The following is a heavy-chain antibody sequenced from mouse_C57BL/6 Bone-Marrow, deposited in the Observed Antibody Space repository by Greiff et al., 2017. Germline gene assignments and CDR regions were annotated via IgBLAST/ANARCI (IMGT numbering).Heavy chain of an antibody. Sequence: VQLQQSGAELVRPGTSVKVSCKASGYAFTNYLIEWVKQRPGQGLEWIGVINPGSGGTNYNEKFKGKATLTADKSSSTAYMQHSSLTSEDSAVYFCARKVVSSYLYFDYGGQGTTLTVSS. D-gene: IGHD1-1*01. V-gene: IGHV1-54*01. CDR1: GYAFTNYL. J-gene: IGHJ2*01. CDR2: INPGSGGT. CDR3: ARKVVSSYLYFDY.